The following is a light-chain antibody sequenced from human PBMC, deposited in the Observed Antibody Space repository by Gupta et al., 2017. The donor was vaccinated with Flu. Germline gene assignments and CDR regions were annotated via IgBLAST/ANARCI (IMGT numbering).Light chain of an antibody. CDR3: QQYDDWPPWT. J-gene: IGKJ1*01. V-gene: IGKV3-15*01. CDR1: QSVSNK. CDR2: GAS. Sequence: EIVMTQSPATLSVSPGERATLSCRASQSVSNKVAWYQYKAGQAPRLLISGASTRATGIPARFSGSGSGTEFTLTISSLQSEDFALYYCQQYDDWPPWTFGQGTKVEIK.